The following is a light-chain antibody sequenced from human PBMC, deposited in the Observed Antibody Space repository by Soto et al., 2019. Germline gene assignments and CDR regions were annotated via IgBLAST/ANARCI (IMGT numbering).Light chain of an antibody. Sequence: DIQMTQSPSSLSASVGDRVTITCRASQTISNYLNWYHQKPGKPPKLLIYGISTLQSGVPSRFSGSGSGTDFTLTISSLQPEDFATYCCQQSFNTPYTFGQGTELEVK. CDR3: QQSFNTPYT. CDR2: GIS. CDR1: QTISNY. J-gene: IGKJ2*01. V-gene: IGKV1-39*01.